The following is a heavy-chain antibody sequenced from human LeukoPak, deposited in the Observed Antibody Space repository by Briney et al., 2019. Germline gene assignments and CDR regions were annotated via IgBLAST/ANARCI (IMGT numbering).Heavy chain of an antibody. CDR3: AITYDFWSGYIPL. Sequence: SETLSLTCSVSGGSISSGSYYWSWIRQPPGKGLEWIGEINHSGSTNYNPSLKSRVTISVDTSKNQFSLKLSSVTAADTAVYYCAITYDFWSGYIPLWGQGTLVTVSS. V-gene: IGHV4-39*07. CDR1: GGSISSGSYY. D-gene: IGHD3-3*01. CDR2: INHSGST. J-gene: IGHJ4*02.